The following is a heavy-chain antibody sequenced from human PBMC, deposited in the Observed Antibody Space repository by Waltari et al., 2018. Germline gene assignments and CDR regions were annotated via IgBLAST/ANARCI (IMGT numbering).Heavy chain of an antibody. V-gene: IGHV3-23*01. Sequence: EVQLLESGGGLVQPGGSLRLSCLVSGVTFSSHAMSWVRQAPGKGLEWVSTITGDGGRTYDADSVKGRFTISRDNSKNTLYLQMNSLRAEDTALYSCAKHSAAGWFDPWGQGTLVTVSS. D-gene: IGHD2-15*01. J-gene: IGHJ5*02. CDR1: GVTFSSHA. CDR2: ITGDGGRT. CDR3: AKHSAAGWFDP.